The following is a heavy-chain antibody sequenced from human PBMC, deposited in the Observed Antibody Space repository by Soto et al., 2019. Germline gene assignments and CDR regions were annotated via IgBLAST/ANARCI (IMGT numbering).Heavy chain of an antibody. D-gene: IGHD3-10*01. V-gene: IGHV3-13*01. J-gene: IGHJ6*03. CDR1: GFTLSTYD. CDR3: AKGPHSESGYYYIDV. CDR2: IGSAGDT. Sequence: EVQLVESGGGLVQPGGSLRLSCAASGFTLSTYDMHWVRQATGKGLEWVATIGSAGDTYYPGSVKGRFTVSSESAKNSLYLHMNSLTAGDTAVYYCAKGPHSESGYYYIDVWGKGNPVTGSS.